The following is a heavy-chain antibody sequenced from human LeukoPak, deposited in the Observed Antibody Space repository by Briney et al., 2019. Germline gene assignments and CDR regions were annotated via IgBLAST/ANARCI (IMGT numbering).Heavy chain of an antibody. V-gene: IGHV3-23*01. CDR3: AKDLPLPIAAAAADY. CDR1: GFTFSSYA. CDR2: ISGSGGST. J-gene: IGHJ4*02. Sequence: GGSLRLSCAASGFTFSSYAMSWVRQAPGKGLEWVSAISGSGGSTYYADSVKGWFTISRDISKNTLYLQMNSLRAEDTAVYYCAKDLPLPIAAAAADYWGQGTLVIVSS. D-gene: IGHD6-13*01.